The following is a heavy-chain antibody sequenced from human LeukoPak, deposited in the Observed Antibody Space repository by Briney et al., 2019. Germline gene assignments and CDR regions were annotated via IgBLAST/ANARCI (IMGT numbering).Heavy chain of an antibody. V-gene: IGHV3-23*01. D-gene: IGHD6-13*01. J-gene: IGHJ5*02. Sequence: GGSLRLSCAASGFTFSSYAMSWARQAPGKGLEWVSVISGSGDNTYYADSVKGRFTISRDNSKNTLYLQMNSLRVEDMAIYYCAQCRSGYIPGSWGQGTQVTVSS. CDR2: ISGSGDNT. CDR1: GFTFSSYA. CDR3: AQCRSGYIPGS.